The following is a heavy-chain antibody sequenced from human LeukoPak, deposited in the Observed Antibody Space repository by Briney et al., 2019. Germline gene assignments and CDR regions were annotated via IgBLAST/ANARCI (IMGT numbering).Heavy chain of an antibody. D-gene: IGHD1-26*01. J-gene: IGHJ4*02. Sequence: GRSLRLSCAASGFTFSSYGMHWVRQAPGKGLEWVAVISYDGSNKYYADSVKGRFTTSRDNSKNTLYLQMNSLRAEDTAVYYCAKDPGGSYPYFDYWGQGTLVTVSS. CDR1: GFTFSSYG. V-gene: IGHV3-30*18. CDR2: ISYDGSNK. CDR3: AKDPGGSYPYFDY.